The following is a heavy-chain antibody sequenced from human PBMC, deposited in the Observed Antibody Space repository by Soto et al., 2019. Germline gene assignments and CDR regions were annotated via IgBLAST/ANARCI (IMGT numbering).Heavy chain of an antibody. V-gene: IGHV1-18*04. CDR1: GYTFTSYG. CDR3: ARDWARSYYYDSSGYSAPRDLDI. Sequence: ASVKVSCKAPGYTFTSYGISWVRQAPGQGLEWMGWISAYNGNTNYAQKLQGRVTMTTDTSTSTAYMELRSLRSDDTAVYYCARDWARSYYYDSSGYSAPRDLDIWGERTMVTVS. J-gene: IGHJ3*02. CDR2: ISAYNGNT. D-gene: IGHD3-22*01.